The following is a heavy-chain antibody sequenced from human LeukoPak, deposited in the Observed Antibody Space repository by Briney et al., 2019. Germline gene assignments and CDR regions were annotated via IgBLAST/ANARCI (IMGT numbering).Heavy chain of an antibody. V-gene: IGHV4-4*02. CDR2: IYHGGST. D-gene: IGHD3-10*01. CDR1: GGSISNNNW. J-gene: IGHJ4*02. CDR3: ARGEERGSGTVHFDY. Sequence: SETLSLTCAVSGGSISNNNWWSWVRQPPGMGLEWIGEIYHGGSTNYNPSLKRRVTMSVDRSKNQFSLKLSSVTAADTAVYYCARGEERGSGTVHFDYWGQGTLVTVSS.